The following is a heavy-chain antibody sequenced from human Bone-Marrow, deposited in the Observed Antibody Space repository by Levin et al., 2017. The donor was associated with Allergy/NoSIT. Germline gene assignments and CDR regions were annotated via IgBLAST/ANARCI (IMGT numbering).Heavy chain of an antibody. Sequence: SQTLSLTCTVSGGSMSDYYWSWIRQPAGQGLECIGRIHGSGSTNYNPSLKSRVTMSIDTSKNRISLNLRSVTAADTAVYYCARVGYTSSFSYFDYWGQGTLVTVSS. D-gene: IGHD6-13*01. V-gene: IGHV4-4*07. CDR3: ARVGYTSSFSYFDY. J-gene: IGHJ4*02. CDR2: IHGSGST. CDR1: GGSMSDYY.